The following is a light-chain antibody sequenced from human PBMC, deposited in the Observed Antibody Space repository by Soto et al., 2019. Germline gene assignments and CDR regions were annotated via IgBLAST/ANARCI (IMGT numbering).Light chain of an antibody. CDR3: QQYNNWPPWT. V-gene: IGKV3-15*01. Sequence: EIVMTQSPATLSVSPGERATLSCRASQSVSSNLGWYQQKPGQAPRLLIYGASTRATGIPARFSGSGSGTEFTLTISSLKSEDFAIYYCQQYNNWPPWTFGQGTKVEIK. CDR2: GAS. CDR1: QSVSSN. J-gene: IGKJ1*01.